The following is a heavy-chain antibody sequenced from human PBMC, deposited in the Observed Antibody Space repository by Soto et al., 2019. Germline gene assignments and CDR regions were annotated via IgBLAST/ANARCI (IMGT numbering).Heavy chain of an antibody. J-gene: IGHJ4*02. Sequence: PSFQGHVTISADKSISTAYLQWSSLKASDTAMYYCARHDDISSWYYFDYWGQGTLVTVSS. D-gene: IGHD6-13*01. V-gene: IGHV5-10-1*01. CDR3: ARHDDISSWYYFDY.